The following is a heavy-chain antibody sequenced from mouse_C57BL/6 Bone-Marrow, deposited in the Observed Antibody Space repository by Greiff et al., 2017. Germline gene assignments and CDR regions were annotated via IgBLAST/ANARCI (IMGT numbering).Heavy chain of an antibody. CDR1: GYSFTGYY. Sequence: VQLQQSGPELVKPGASVKISCTASGYSFTGYYMHWVQQSHGNILDWIGYIYPYNGVSRYNKKFKGKTTLTVDKSSSTAYLEVRSLTSEDSAVYYCASAGYVHYYAMDYYGQGTSVTVSS. V-gene: IGHV1-31*01. CDR2: IYPYNGVS. CDR3: ASAGYVHYYAMDY. D-gene: IGHD3-2*02. J-gene: IGHJ4*01.